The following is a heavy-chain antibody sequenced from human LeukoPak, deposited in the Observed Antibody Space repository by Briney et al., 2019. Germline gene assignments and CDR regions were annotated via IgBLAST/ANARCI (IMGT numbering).Heavy chain of an antibody. CDR1: GGSISSYY. V-gene: IGHV4-59*08. D-gene: IGHD6-6*01. Sequence: SETLSLTCTVSGGSISSYYWSWIRQPPGKGLEWIGYISYSGSTNHNPSLKSRVTISADTPKSQFSLNLSSVTAADTAVYYCAAVAAPLWYYYGMDVWGQGTTVTVSS. CDR2: ISYSGST. J-gene: IGHJ6*02. CDR3: AAVAAPLWYYYGMDV.